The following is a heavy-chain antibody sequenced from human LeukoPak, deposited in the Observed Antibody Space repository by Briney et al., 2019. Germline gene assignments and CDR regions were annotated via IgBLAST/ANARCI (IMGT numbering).Heavy chain of an antibody. J-gene: IGHJ4*02. CDR2: ISGSGDTT. CDR3: AKAPPSRSPRLASASFDY. V-gene: IGHV3-23*01. D-gene: IGHD6-13*01. Sequence: PGGSLRLSCAASGFTFSSYAMSWVRQAPGKGLEWVSTISGSGDTTYYADSVKGRFTISRDNSKNTLYLQMNSLRAEDTAVYYCAKAPPSRSPRLASASFDYWGQGTLVTVSS. CDR1: GFTFSSYA.